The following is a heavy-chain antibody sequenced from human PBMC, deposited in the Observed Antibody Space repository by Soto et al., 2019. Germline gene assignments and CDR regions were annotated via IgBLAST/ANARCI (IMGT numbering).Heavy chain of an antibody. Sequence: EVQLVESGGGLVKPGGSLRLSCAASGFTFSSYSMNWVRQAPGKGLEWVSSISSSSSYIYYADSVKGRFTISRDNAKNSLYLQRNGLGAEDTAGYYFARGFGSGSTSYWGQGTWSPSPQ. CDR3: ARGFGSGSTSY. D-gene: IGHD3-10*01. V-gene: IGHV3-21*01. CDR2: ISSSSSYI. J-gene: IGHJ4*02. CDR1: GFTFSSYS.